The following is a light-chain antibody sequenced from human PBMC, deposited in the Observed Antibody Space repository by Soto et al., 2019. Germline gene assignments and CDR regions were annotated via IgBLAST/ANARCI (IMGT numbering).Light chain of an antibody. CDR3: QQYGTSPLT. CDR1: QSVSSNY. Sequence: EIVLTQSPGPLSLSPGERATLSCRASQSVSSNYLAWYQQRPGQAPRLLPYGASSRATGIPDRCSGSGSGTDFTLTSSRLEPEDGAVYYCQQYGTSPLTCGGGTKVEIK. J-gene: IGKJ4*02. V-gene: IGKV3-20*01. CDR2: GAS.